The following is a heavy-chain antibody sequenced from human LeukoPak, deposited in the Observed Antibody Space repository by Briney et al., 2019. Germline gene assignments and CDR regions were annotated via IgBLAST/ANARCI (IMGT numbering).Heavy chain of an antibody. D-gene: IGHD5-24*01. V-gene: IGHV1-18*04. J-gene: IGHJ6*03. CDR2: ISVYNGNT. Sequence: GASVKVSCKASGYTFASYTINWVRQAPGQGLEWLGWISVYNGNTYYAQKLQGRVTMTTDTSTTTAYMELRSLTSDDTALYYCATGHGYNSYMDVWGDGATVIVSS. CDR3: ATGHGYNSYMDV. CDR1: GYTFASYT.